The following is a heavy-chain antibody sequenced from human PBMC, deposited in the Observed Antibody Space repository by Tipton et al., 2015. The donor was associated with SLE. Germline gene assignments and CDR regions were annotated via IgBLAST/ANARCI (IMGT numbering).Heavy chain of an antibody. D-gene: IGHD6-19*01. CDR2: IYHGGNT. V-gene: IGHV4-34*01. CDR1: GGSFSGYY. CDR3: ARGAGWYGY. Sequence: TLSLTCVVSGGSFSGYYWSWVRQSPGKGLEWIGEIYHGGNTNYNPSLKSRVTMSLDTSRNHFSLRLNSVTAADTAVYYCARGAGWYGYWGQGTLVTVSS. J-gene: IGHJ4*02.